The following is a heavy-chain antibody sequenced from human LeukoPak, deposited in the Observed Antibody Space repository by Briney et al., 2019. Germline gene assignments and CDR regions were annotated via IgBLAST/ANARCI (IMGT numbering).Heavy chain of an antibody. Sequence: SETLSLTCTVSGGSISSSSYYWGWIRQPPGKGLEWIGSIYYSGSTYYNPSLKSRVTISVDTSKNQFSLKLSSVTAADTAVYYCAREQYYGDYVMFYYYYYMDVWGKGTTVTISS. CDR3: AREQYYGDYVMFYYYYYMDV. CDR1: GGSISSSSYY. J-gene: IGHJ6*03. CDR2: IYYSGST. D-gene: IGHD4-17*01. V-gene: IGHV4-39*02.